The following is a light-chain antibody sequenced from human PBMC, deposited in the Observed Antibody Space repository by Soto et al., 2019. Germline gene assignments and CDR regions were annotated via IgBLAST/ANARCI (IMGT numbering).Light chain of an antibody. Sequence: DMQMTQSPSSLSASEGDRVTIACRASQDVTTYLNWYQQKPGKAPTLLIYAASILQSGVPSRFSGSGSGTDFTLTIDSLQSEDFAIYSCQPTYSVPGTFGQGTKV. CDR2: AAS. CDR3: QPTYSVPGT. CDR1: QDVTTY. V-gene: IGKV1-39*01. J-gene: IGKJ1*01.